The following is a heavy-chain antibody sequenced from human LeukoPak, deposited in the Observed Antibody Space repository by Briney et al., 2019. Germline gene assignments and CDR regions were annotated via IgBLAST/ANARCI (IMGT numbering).Heavy chain of an antibody. Sequence: SETLSLTCTVSGGSIGSSSYYWGWIRQPPGKGLEWIGSIYYSGNTYYNPSLKSRVTLSVDTSKNQFSLKLSSVTAADTAVYFCARPRVGAATLDPFAYWGQGILVTVSS. V-gene: IGHV4-39*01. CDR2: IYYSGNT. CDR3: ARPRVGAATLDPFAY. CDR1: GGSIGSSSYY. J-gene: IGHJ4*02. D-gene: IGHD1-26*01.